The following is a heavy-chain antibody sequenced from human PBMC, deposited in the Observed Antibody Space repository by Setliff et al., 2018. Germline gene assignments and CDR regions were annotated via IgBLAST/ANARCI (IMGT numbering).Heavy chain of an antibody. CDR3: AREQWLDPPGYYYMDV. V-gene: IGHV4-61*01. CDR2: IYYSGST. D-gene: IGHD6-19*01. Sequence: SETLSLTCTVSGGSVSSGSYYWSWIRQPPGKGLEWIGYIYYSGSTNYNPSLKSRVTISVGTSKNQFSLKLNSVTAADMAVYYCAREQWLDPPGYYYMDVWAKGTTVTVSS. J-gene: IGHJ6*03. CDR1: GGSVSSGSYY.